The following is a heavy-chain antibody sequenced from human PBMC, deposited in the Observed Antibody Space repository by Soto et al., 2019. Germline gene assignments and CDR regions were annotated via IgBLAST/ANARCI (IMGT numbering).Heavy chain of an antibody. CDR2: INPSGGST. CDR1: GYTFTSYY. J-gene: IGHJ4*02. CDR3: ARGRLDYGDYAEGFDY. V-gene: IGHV1-46*03. D-gene: IGHD4-17*01. Sequence: ASVKVSCKASGYTFTSYYMHWVRQAPGQGLEWMGIINPSGGSTSYAQKFQGRVTMTRDTSTSTVYMELSSLRSEDTAVYYCARGRLDYGDYAEGFDYWGQGTLVTVSS.